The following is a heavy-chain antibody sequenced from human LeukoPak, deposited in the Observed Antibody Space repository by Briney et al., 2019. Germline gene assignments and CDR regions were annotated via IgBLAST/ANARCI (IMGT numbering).Heavy chain of an antibody. CDR3: ARVAAGIGFFQH. Sequence: PSQTLSLTCSVSGGSITSSGYYWSWVRQPPGKGLEWIGYIYHDGSTYYNPSLKSRVTISVDRSKNHFSLKLSSVTAADTAVYYCARVAAGIGFFQHWGQGTLVTVSS. J-gene: IGHJ1*01. V-gene: IGHV4-30-2*01. CDR1: GGSITSSGYY. CDR2: IYHDGST. D-gene: IGHD6-13*01.